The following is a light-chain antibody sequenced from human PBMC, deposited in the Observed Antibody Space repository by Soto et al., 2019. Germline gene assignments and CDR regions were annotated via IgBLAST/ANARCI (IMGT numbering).Light chain of an antibody. CDR2: AAS. J-gene: IGKJ1*01. CDR3: QQSDSSPHT. CDR1: QDISNY. Sequence: DIQMTQSPSSLSASVGDRVTITCQASQDISNYLNWYQQKPGKAPNLLIYAASSLQSGVPLRFSGSGSGTDFTFTISSLQPEDSATYYCQQSDSSPHTFGQGTKVDNK. V-gene: IGKV1-39*01.